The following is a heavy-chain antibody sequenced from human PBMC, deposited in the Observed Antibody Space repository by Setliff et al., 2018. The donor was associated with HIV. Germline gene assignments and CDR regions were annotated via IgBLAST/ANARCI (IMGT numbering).Heavy chain of an antibody. CDR1: GFTLTELS. CDR3: AFRSGFHVGLDA. J-gene: IGHJ5*02. CDR2: FDPEDGET. Sequence: GASVKVSCKLSGFTLTELSRHWVRQAPGKGLEWMGGFDPEDGETIYAQKFQGRVTMTEDTSTDTAYMELSSLRSEDTAVYYCAFRSGFHVGLDAWGQGTLVTSPQ. V-gene: IGHV1-24*01. D-gene: IGHD3-3*01.